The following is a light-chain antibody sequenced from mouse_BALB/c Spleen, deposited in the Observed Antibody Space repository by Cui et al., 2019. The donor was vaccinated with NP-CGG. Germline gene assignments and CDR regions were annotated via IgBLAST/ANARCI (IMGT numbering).Light chain of an antibody. CDR1: TGAVTTSNY. CDR3: ALWYSNHWV. Sequence: QAVVTPASALTTSPGETVTLTCRSSTGAVTTSNYANWVQEKPDHLFTGLIGGTNNRAPGVPARFSGYLIGDKAALTITGAQTEDEAIYFCALWYSNHWVFGGGTKLTVL. V-gene: IGLV1*01. CDR2: GTN. J-gene: IGLJ1*01.